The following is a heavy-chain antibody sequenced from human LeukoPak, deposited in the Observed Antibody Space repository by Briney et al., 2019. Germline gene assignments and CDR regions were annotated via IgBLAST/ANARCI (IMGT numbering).Heavy chain of an antibody. CDR2: VSNDGSNQ. D-gene: IGHD3-10*01. V-gene: IGHV3-30*03. J-gene: IGHJ3*01. Sequence: PGGSLRLSCAASGFTFCSYSVNWVRQAPGKGLEWVSVVSNDGSNQDYTNSVKGRFIISRDDSKSTVYLQMNSLRVDDTAMYYCARGPDPVVRGPRRAFDLWGQGTMVTVSS. CDR3: ARGPDPVVRGPRRAFDL. CDR1: GFTFCSYS.